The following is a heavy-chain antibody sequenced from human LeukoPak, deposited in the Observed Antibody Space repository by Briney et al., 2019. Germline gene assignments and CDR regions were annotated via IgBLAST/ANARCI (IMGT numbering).Heavy chain of an antibody. Sequence: PGGALRLSFAASGFTFRIYGMHWVRQAPGQGAEWVAFIRYDGSNKYYADPVKGRFTISRDNSKNTLYLQMNSLRVDDTAVYYCAKDSSAYESSGYYYDYWGQGTLVPVSS. CDR1: GFTFRIYG. J-gene: IGHJ4*02. CDR3: AKDSSAYESSGYYYDY. V-gene: IGHV3-30*02. D-gene: IGHD3-22*01. CDR2: IRYDGSNK.